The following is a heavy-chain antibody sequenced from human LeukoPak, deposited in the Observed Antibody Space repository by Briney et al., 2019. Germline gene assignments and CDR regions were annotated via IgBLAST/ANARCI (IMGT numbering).Heavy chain of an antibody. Sequence: PGGSLRLSCAASGFTFSSYATHWVRQAPGKGLEWVAVISYDGSNKYYADSVKGRFTISRDNSKNTLYLQMNSLRAEDTAVYYCAREVVVPAAAYFDYWGQGTLVTVSS. V-gene: IGHV3-30*01. D-gene: IGHD2-2*01. CDR2: ISYDGSNK. J-gene: IGHJ4*02. CDR3: AREVVVPAAAYFDY. CDR1: GFTFSSYA.